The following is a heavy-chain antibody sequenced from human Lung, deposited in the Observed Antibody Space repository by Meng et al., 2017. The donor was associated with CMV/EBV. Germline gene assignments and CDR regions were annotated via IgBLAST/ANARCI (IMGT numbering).Heavy chain of an antibody. CDR3: SSTISGSYDY. V-gene: IGHV3-73*01. CDR2: VRGKSNSYAT. J-gene: IGHJ4*02. D-gene: IGHD1-26*01. Sequence: GEXXTISCAASGFTFSAFDMHWVRQASGKGLEWVGRVRGKSNSYATAYGASVEGRFTISRDDSKNTAYLQMNSLKTEDTAVYYCSSTISGSYDYWGQGTLVTVSS. CDR1: GFTFSAFD.